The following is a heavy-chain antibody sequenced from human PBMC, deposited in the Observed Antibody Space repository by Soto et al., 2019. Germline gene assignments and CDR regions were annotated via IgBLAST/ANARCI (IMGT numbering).Heavy chain of an antibody. Sequence: GGSLRLSCAASGFTFSDYYMSWIRQAPGKGLEWVSYISSSGSTIYYADSVNGRFTISRDNAKNSLYLQMNSLRAEDTAVYYCARAVRGTPDAFDIWGQGTMVTVSS. V-gene: IGHV3-11*01. D-gene: IGHD4-17*01. CDR3: ARAVRGTPDAFDI. J-gene: IGHJ3*02. CDR2: ISSSGSTI. CDR1: GFTFSDYY.